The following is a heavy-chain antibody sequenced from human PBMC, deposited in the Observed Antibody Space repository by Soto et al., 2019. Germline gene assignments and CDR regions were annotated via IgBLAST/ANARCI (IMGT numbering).Heavy chain of an antibody. J-gene: IGHJ6*03. CDR1: GFTFSSYS. CDR2: ISSSSSTI. Sequence: GGSLRLSCAASGFTFSSYSMNWVRQAPGKGLEWVSYISSSSSTIYYADSVKGRFTISRDNAKNSLYLQMNSLRAEDTAVYYCAGRLGYCSSTSCSYYMDVWGKGTTVTVSS. D-gene: IGHD2-2*01. CDR3: AGRLGYCSSTSCSYYMDV. V-gene: IGHV3-48*01.